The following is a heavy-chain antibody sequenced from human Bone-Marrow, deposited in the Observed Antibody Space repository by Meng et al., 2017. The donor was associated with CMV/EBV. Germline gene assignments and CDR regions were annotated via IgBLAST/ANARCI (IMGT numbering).Heavy chain of an antibody. CDR2: ISSSSSYI. CDR1: GFTFSSYS. CDR3: TTVGWQLVDYYGMDV. V-gene: IGHV3-21*01. D-gene: IGHD6-6*01. J-gene: IGHJ6*02. Sequence: GESLKISCAASGFTFSSYSMNWVRQAPGKGLEWVSSISSSSSYIYYADSVKGRFTISRDNAKNSLYLQMNSLRAEDTAVYYCTTVGWQLVDYYGMDVWGQGTTVTVSS.